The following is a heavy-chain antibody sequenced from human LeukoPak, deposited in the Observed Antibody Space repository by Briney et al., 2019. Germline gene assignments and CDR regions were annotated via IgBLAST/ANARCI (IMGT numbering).Heavy chain of an antibody. J-gene: IGHJ3*02. D-gene: IGHD6-19*01. CDR3: ARDYWQWLGPSDAFDI. V-gene: IGHV3-21*01. CDR2: ISSSSYI. Sequence: GGSLRLFCAASGFTFSSYEMNWVRQAPGKGLEWVSSISSSSYIYYADSVKGRFTISRDNAKNSLYLQMNSLRAEDTAVYYCARDYWQWLGPSDAFDIWGQGTMVTVSS. CDR1: GFTFSSYE.